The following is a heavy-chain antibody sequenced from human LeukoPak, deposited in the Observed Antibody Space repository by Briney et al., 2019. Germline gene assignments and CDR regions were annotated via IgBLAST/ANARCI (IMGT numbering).Heavy chain of an antibody. D-gene: IGHD5-18*01. CDR1: GFTFSTYG. J-gene: IGHJ4*02. CDR2: ISGSGANT. Sequence: GGSLRLSCTTSGFTFSTYGMAWVRRAPGKGLEWVSSISGSGANTNYADSVKGRLTISRDSSNNTLYLHLDNLRAEDTAVYFCAKRGGYDYGSHFDYWGQGTLVTVSS. V-gene: IGHV3-23*01. CDR3: AKRGGYDYGSHFDY.